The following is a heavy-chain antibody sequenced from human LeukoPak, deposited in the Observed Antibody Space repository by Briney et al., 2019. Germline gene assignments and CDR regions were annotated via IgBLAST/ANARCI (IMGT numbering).Heavy chain of an antibody. CDR2: IKSKTDGGTT. Sequence: PGGSLRLSCAASGFTFSNHWMSWVRQAPGKGLEWVGRIKSKTDGGTTDYAAPVKGGFTISRDDSKNTLYLQMNSLKTEDTAVYYCATQAAAGFFFDYWGQGTLVTVSS. V-gene: IGHV3-15*01. CDR1: GFTFSNHW. CDR3: ATQAAAGFFFDY. D-gene: IGHD6-13*01. J-gene: IGHJ4*02.